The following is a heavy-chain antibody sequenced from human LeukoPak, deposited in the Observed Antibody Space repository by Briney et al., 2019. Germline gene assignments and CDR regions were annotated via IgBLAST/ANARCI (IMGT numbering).Heavy chain of an antibody. Sequence: GESLQISCQGSGYSFTNNLIGWVRPVPGKGLEWMGITYTDDSNTRYSPSFQGQVTISADKSISTAYLQWSSLRASDTAIYYCARYPRHGGGLDYWGQGTLVTVSS. D-gene: IGHD3-16*01. J-gene: IGHJ4*02. CDR3: ARYPRHGGGLDY. CDR2: TYTDDSNT. CDR1: GYSFTNNL. V-gene: IGHV5-51*01.